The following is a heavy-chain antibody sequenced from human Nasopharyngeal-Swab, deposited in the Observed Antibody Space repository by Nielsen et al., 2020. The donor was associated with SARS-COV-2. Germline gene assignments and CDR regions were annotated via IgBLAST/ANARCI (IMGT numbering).Heavy chain of an antibody. D-gene: IGHD6-13*01. Sequence: WVRQAPGQGLEWMGGIIPIFGTANYAQKFQGRVTMTTDTSTSTAYMELRSLRSDDTAVHYCARAGIAAAGDFDYWGQGTLVTVSS. V-gene: IGHV1-69*05. J-gene: IGHJ4*02. CDR2: IIPIFGTA. CDR3: ARAGIAAAGDFDY.